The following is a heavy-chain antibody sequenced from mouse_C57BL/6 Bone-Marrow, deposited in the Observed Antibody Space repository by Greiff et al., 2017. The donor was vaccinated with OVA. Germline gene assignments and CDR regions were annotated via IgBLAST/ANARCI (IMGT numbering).Heavy chain of an antibody. CDR3: ARDGGIYYGSSSYFDV. Sequence: EVQGVESGGGLVKPGGSLKLSCAASGFTFSSYAMSWVRQTPEKRLEWVATISDGGSYTYYPDNVKGRFTLSRDNAKNNLYLQMSHLKSEDTAMYYCARDGGIYYGSSSYFDVWGTGTTVTVSS. CDR2: ISDGGSYT. D-gene: IGHD1-1*01. V-gene: IGHV5-4*01. J-gene: IGHJ1*03. CDR1: GFTFSSYA.